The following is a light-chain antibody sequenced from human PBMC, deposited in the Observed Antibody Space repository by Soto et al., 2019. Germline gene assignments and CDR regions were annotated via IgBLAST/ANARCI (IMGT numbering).Light chain of an antibody. V-gene: IGKV3D-20*01. CDR2: DAS. J-gene: IGKJ1*01. Sequence: EDVLTQSPVTLSLSPGERATLSCGASQSVGSNYVAWYQQKPGLAPRLLICDASRRATGIPDRFSGSGSGTDFTLTISRLEPEDFAVYYCQQHGSLPWTFGRGTRWIS. CDR3: QQHGSLPWT. CDR1: QSVGSNY.